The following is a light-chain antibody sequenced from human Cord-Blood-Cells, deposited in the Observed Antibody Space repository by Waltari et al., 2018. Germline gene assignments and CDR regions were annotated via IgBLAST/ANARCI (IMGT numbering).Light chain of an antibody. CDR3: QQSYSTPYT. Sequence: DIQMTQSPSSLSASVGDRVTITCRASQSISSYFNWYQQKPGKAPKLLIHAASSLQSGVPSRFSGSGSGTDFTLTISSLQPEDFATYYCQQSYSTPYTFGQGTKLEIK. CDR2: AAS. V-gene: IGKV1-39*01. J-gene: IGKJ2*01. CDR1: QSISSY.